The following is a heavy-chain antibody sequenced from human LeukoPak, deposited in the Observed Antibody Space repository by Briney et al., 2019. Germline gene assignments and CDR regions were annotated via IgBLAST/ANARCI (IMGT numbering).Heavy chain of an antibody. V-gene: IGHV3-23*01. Sequence: GGSLRLSCAASGFTFSSYAMSWVRQAPGKGLEWVSAISGSGGSTYYADSVKGRFTISRDNSENTLYLQMNSLRAEDTAVYYCAKGITVTTGGSYWGQGTLVTVSS. D-gene: IGHD4-17*01. J-gene: IGHJ4*02. CDR1: GFTFSSYA. CDR3: AKGITVTTGGSY. CDR2: ISGSGGST.